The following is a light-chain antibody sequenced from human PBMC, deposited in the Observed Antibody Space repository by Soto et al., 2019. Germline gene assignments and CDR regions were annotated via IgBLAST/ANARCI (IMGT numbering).Light chain of an antibody. CDR1: QSISIY. V-gene: IGKV1-39*01. J-gene: IGKJ1*01. CDR3: QQTYSNPRT. CDR2: ASS. Sequence: DLQMTQSPSSLSASVGDRVTITCRTSQSISIYLNWYQQIPGKAPKLLIDASSNLHTGVPSRFRCRASGTDFALNISSPQPEAAATYYCQQTYSNPRTFGQGTKVESK.